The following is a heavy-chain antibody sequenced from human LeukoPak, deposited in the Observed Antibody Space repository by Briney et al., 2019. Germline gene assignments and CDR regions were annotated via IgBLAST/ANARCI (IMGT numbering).Heavy chain of an antibody. D-gene: IGHD3-22*01. CDR2: ISGSGGST. CDR3: AKGYYDRSGYATADY. J-gene: IGHJ4*02. V-gene: IGHV3-23*01. Sequence: GGSLRLSCAASGFTFSSYWMSWVRQAPGKGLEWVSAISGSGGSTYYADSVKGRFTISRDNSKNTLYLQMNTLRAEDTAVYYCAKGYYDRSGYATADYWGQGTLVTVSS. CDR1: GFTFSSYW.